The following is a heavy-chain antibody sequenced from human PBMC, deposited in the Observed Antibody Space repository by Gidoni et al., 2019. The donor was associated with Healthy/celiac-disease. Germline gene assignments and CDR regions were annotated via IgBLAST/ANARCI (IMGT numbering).Heavy chain of an antibody. V-gene: IGHV2-26*01. J-gene: IGHJ6*02. CDR1: GFSLSKARMG. CDR2: IFSNDEK. CDR3: AREGYDPNYYYYGMDV. D-gene: IGHD6-13*01. Sequence: QVTLKESGPVLVKPTETLTLTCTVSGFSLSKARMGVSWIRQPPGKALEWLAHIFSNDEKSYSTSLKSRLTISKDTSKSQVVLTMTNMDPVDTATYYCAREGYDPNYYYYGMDVWGQGTTVTVSS.